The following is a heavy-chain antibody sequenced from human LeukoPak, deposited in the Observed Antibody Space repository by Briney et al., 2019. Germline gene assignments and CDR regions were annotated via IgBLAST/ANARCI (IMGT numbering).Heavy chain of an antibody. V-gene: IGHV4-4*07. J-gene: IGHJ5*02. CDR1: GASIRIYY. Sequence: SETLSLTCPVSGASIRIYYWNWIRQPAGKGLEWIGRIHASGSTNSNPSLESRVTISVDTFKNQISLKVNSVTAADTAVYYCAGDPDYGSGSYYPAPEGWFDPWGQGTQVTVSS. CDR2: IHASGST. CDR3: AGDPDYGSGSYYPAPEGWFDP. D-gene: IGHD3-10*01.